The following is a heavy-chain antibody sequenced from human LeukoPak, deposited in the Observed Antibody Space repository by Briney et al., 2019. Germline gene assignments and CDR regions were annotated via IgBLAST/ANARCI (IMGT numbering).Heavy chain of an antibody. J-gene: IGHJ4*02. V-gene: IGHV3-9*01. CDR3: AKGGRYDVRGQFDY. D-gene: IGHD5-12*01. Sequence: GGSLRLSCAASGFTFDDYAMHWVRQAPGKGLEWVSGISWNSGSIGYADSVKGRFTISRDNAKNSLYLQMNSLRAEDTALYYCAKGGRYDVRGQFDYWGQGTLVTVSS. CDR1: GFTFDDYA. CDR2: ISWNSGSI.